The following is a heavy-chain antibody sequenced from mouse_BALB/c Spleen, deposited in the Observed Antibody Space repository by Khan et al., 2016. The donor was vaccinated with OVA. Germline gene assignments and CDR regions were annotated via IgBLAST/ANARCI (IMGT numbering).Heavy chain of an antibody. CDR1: GYTFTDYY. CDR3: ARGGYYGHSLFDD. CDR2: IYPGSGNT. J-gene: IGHJ2*01. D-gene: IGHD1-1*01. V-gene: IGHV1-84*02. Sequence: VQLQESGPELVKPGASVKISCKATGYTFTDYYINWVKQKPGQGLEWIGWIYPGSGNTKYNEKFKGMATLTVDTSSSTAYMQLSSLTSEDTAVYLDARGGYYGHSLFDDWGQGTTLTVSS.